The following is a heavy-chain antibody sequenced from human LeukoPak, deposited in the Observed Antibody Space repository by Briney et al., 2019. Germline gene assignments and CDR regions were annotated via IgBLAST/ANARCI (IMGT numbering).Heavy chain of an antibody. D-gene: IGHD6-13*01. CDR2: IKPSGSEK. CDR3: ARSGDWDPSSSWPFDY. Sequence: PGGSLRLSCEGSGFTVSNYWMTWVRQAPEKGLEWVANIKPSGSEKHYADSVEGRFTISRDNAKNSLYLQMNSLRAEDTAVYYCARSGDWDPSSSWPFDYWGQGTLVTVSS. V-gene: IGHV3-7*01. J-gene: IGHJ4*02. CDR1: GFTVSNYW.